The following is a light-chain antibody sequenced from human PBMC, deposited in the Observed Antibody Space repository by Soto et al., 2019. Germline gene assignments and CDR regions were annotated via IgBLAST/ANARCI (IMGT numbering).Light chain of an antibody. V-gene: IGKV1-33*01. Sequence: DVQLTQSPSTLSASVGDRVAITCQATQNIFNYLNWFQQRPGKALQLLISDASHLEPGVPSRFSGQRSGTDFTLIISDLQPEDFATYFCQKYEDLPLTFGGGTRVEV. CDR3: QKYEDLPLT. J-gene: IGKJ4*01. CDR2: DAS. CDR1: QNIFNY.